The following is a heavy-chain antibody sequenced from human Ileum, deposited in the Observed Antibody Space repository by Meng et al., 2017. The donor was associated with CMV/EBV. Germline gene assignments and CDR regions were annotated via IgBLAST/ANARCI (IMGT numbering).Heavy chain of an antibody. CDR1: GYPFTTYA. D-gene: IGHD2-15*01. Sequence: SGYPFTTYAMNWVREAPGHGLEWMGWIHTNTGNPTYAQGFTGRFVFSLDTSVSTTYLQISSLKAEDTAVYYCARTGYCAGGRCDKFDYWGQGTLVTVSS. J-gene: IGHJ4*02. CDR2: IHTNTGNP. V-gene: IGHV7-4-1*02. CDR3: ARTGYCAGGRCDKFDY.